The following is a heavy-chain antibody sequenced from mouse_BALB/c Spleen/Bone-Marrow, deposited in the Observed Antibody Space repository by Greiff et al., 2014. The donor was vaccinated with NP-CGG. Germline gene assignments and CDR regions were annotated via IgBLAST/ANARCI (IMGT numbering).Heavy chain of an antibody. Sequence: VQLQQSGAELVKPGASVKLSCKASGYTFTRYWMEWVKQRPGQGLEWIGEINPSNGRTNYNEKFKSEATLTVDKSSSTAYMQLSSLTSEDSAVYYCAREAYYGPDYWGQGTTLTVSS. V-gene: IGHV1S81*02. J-gene: IGHJ2*01. CDR2: INPSNGRT. CDR3: AREAYYGPDY. D-gene: IGHD1-2*01. CDR1: GYTFTRYW.